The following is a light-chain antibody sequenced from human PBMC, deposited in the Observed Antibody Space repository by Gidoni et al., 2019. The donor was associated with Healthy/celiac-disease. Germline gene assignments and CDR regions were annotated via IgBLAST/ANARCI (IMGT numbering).Light chain of an antibody. CDR2: DAS. V-gene: IGKV3-11*01. CDR1: QSVSSY. J-gene: IGKJ2*01. Sequence: EIVLTQSPATLSLSPGARATLSCRASQSVSSYLAWYQQTPGQAPRLLIYDASNRATGIPARFSGRCSGTDFTLTSSSLEPEDFAVYYCQQRSNCYTFGQGTKLEIK. CDR3: QQRSNCYT.